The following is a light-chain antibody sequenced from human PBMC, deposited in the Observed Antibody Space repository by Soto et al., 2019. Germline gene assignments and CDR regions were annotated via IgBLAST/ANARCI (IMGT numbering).Light chain of an antibody. CDR2: DVS. V-gene: IGLV2-14*01. CDR3: SSYISSSPLFVV. CDR1: SSDVGGYNY. Sequence: QSALTQPASVSGSPGQSITISCTGTSSDVGGYNYVSWYQQHPGKAPKLMIYDVSNRPSGVSNRFSGSKSGNTASLTISGLQAWDEADYSGSSYISSSPLFVVFAGGTTLPAL. J-gene: IGLJ2*01.